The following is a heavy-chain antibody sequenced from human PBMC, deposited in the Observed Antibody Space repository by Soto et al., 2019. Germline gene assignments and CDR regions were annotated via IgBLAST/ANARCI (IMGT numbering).Heavy chain of an antibody. D-gene: IGHD2-15*01. Sequence: VASVKVSCKASGYTFTSYGISWVRQAPGQGLEWMGWISAYNGNTNYAQKLQGRVTMTTDTSTSTAYMELRSLRSDDTAVYSCARGFRSVVVVAALSSWGQGTLVTVSS. J-gene: IGHJ4*02. V-gene: IGHV1-18*04. CDR1: GYTFTSYG. CDR2: ISAYNGNT. CDR3: ARGFRSVVVVAALSS.